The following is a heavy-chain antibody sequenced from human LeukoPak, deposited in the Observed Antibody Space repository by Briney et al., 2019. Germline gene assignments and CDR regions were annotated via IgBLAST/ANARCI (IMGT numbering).Heavy chain of an antibody. D-gene: IGHD6-6*01. V-gene: IGHV3-7*05. CDR3: ARIGYRSSTFDY. CDR2: IKQDGSDR. Sequence: GGSLRLSCAASGFTFTRYWMSWVRQAPGKELEWVANIKQDGSDRNYADSVKGRITITRDNAQSSLYLQVNSLSAEDTAVYYCARIGYRSSTFDYWGQGTLVTVST. J-gene: IGHJ4*02. CDR1: GFTFTRYW.